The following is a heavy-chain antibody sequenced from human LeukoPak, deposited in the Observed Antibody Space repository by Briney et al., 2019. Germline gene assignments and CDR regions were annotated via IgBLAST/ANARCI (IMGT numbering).Heavy chain of an antibody. CDR3: AKESRTNLPGGWYGVRFDP. CDR1: GGSLSGVF. D-gene: IGHD6-19*01. J-gene: IGHJ5*02. Sequence: SETLSLTCTVSGGSLSGVFWSWIRQPPGKGLEWIGYIYYGGSANYNPSLKSRVTISADMSKSQFSLKVKSVTTTDTAVYYCAKESRTNLPGGWYGVRFDPWGQGTLVIVSS. V-gene: IGHV4-59*01. CDR2: IYYGGSA.